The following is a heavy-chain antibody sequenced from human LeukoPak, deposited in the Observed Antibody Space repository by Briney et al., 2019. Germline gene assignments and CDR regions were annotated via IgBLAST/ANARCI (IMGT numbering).Heavy chain of an antibody. J-gene: IGHJ5*02. CDR3: ARAHEDITMVRGAPNWFDP. CDR2: IYHSGST. Sequence: SSETLSLTCAVSGGSISSGGYSWSWIRQPPGMGLEWIGYIYHSGSTYYNPSLKSRVTISVDRSKNQFSLKLSSVTAADTAVYYCARAHEDITMVRGAPNWFDPWGQGTLVTVSS. D-gene: IGHD3-10*01. V-gene: IGHV4-30-2*01. CDR1: GGSISSGGYS.